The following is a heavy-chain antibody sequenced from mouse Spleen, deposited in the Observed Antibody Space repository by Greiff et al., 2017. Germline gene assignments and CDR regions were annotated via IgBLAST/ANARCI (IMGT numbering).Heavy chain of an antibody. V-gene: IGHV5-9-1*01. CDR3: ARTDYYAMDY. CDR1: GFTFSSYA. CDR2: ISSGGSYT. Sequence: DVMLVESGGGLVKPGGSLKLSCAASGFTFSSYAMSWVRQTPEKRLEWVATISSGGSYTYYPDSVKGRFTISRDNAKNTLYLQMSSLRSEDTAMYYCARTDYYAMDYWGQGTSVTVSS. J-gene: IGHJ4*01.